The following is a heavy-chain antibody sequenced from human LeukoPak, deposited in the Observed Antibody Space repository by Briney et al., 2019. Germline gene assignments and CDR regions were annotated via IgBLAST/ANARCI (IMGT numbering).Heavy chain of an antibody. CDR2: IKQDGSEK. J-gene: IGHJ4*02. V-gene: IGHV3-7*03. Sequence: GGSLRLSCTASGFTFGDYAMSWFRQAPGKGLEWVANIKQDGSEKYYVDSVKGRFTISRDNAKNSLYLQMNSLRAEDTALYYCAKDLGFSEGPIDYWGQGTLVTVSS. CDR3: AKDLGFSEGPIDY. CDR1: GFTFGDYA.